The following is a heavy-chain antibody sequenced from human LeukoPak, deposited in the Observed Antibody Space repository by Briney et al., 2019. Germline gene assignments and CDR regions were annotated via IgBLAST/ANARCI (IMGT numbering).Heavy chain of an antibody. V-gene: IGHV4-39*07. J-gene: IGHJ4*02. D-gene: IGHD6-19*01. CDR3: CGSGWFAGPFGY. Sequence: SEPVSLTCSVSGGSITKNGYYWGWIRQSPETGLEWIGSMHYSGSTYYNPSLSSRVTISVDTSKNQFSLKLTSVTAADTAVYYCCGSGWFAGPFGYWGQGALVTVSS. CDR2: MHYSGST. CDR1: GGSITKNGYY.